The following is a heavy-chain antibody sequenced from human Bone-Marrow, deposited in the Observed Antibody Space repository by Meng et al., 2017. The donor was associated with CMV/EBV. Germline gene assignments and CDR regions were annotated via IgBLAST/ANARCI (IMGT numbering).Heavy chain of an antibody. V-gene: IGHV3-21*01. J-gene: IGHJ3*02. CDR3: ASRNPAAGGAVDN. CDR1: GFTFSSYS. Sequence: GGSLRLSCAASGFTFSSYSMNWVRQAPGKGLEWVSSISSSSSYIYYADSVKGRFTISRDNAKNSLYLQMNSLRAEDTAVYYCASRNPAAGGAVDNWGQGTMVTVPS. CDR2: ISSSSSYI. D-gene: IGHD2-2*01.